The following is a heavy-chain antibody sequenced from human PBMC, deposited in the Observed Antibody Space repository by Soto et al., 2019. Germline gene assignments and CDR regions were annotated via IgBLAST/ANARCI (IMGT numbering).Heavy chain of an antibody. Sequence: QVQLVESGGGVVQPGRSLRLSCAASGFTFSSYGMHWVRQAPGKGLEWVAVISYDGSNKYYADSVKGRFTISRDNSKNTLYLQMNSLRAEGTAVYYCAKDYCSSTSCYYYYYYMDVWGKGTTVTVSS. J-gene: IGHJ6*03. CDR2: ISYDGSNK. D-gene: IGHD2-2*01. CDR1: GFTFSSYG. CDR3: AKDYCSSTSCYYYYYYMDV. V-gene: IGHV3-30*18.